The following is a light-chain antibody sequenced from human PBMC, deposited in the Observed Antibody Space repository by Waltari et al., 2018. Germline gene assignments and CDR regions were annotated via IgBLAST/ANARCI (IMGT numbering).Light chain of an antibody. Sequence: QSALTQPASVSWSPGQPIPISCTGTSTDVGDYISFFWYQQHPGKVPKLMLYDVIKRPSGVSDRFSGSKSDNTASLTISGLQAEDEADYYCCSYAGSTTLIFGGGTKLTVL. CDR2: DVI. CDR1: STDVGDYIS. CDR3: CSYAGSTTLI. V-gene: IGLV2-23*02. J-gene: IGLJ2*01.